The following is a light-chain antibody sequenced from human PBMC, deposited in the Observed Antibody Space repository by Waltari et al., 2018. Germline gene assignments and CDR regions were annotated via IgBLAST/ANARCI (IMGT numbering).Light chain of an antibody. Sequence: SYELTQPSSVSVSPGETVSIPCSGDKLGEKFVSVYQQRPGQSPVVVIHEDSKRPSGIPGRFSGSNSGNTATLTISGTQAMDEADYYCQTWDSRNAVFGSATKVTVL. CDR2: EDS. J-gene: IGLJ1*01. CDR3: QTWDSRNAV. V-gene: IGLV3-1*01. CDR1: KLGEKF.